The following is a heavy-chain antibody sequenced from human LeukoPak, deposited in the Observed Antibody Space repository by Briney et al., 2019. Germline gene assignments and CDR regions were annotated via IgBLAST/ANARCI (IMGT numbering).Heavy chain of an antibody. D-gene: IGHD5-12*01. CDR2: ISSSSSYI. Sequence: GGSPRLSCAASGFTFSSYSMNWVRQAPGKGLEWVSSISSSSSYIYYADSVKGRFTISRDNARNSLYLQMNSLRAEDTAVYYCARVKRVATIPTYDYWGQGTLVTVSS. CDR3: ARVKRVATIPTYDY. V-gene: IGHV3-21*01. CDR1: GFTFSSYS. J-gene: IGHJ4*02.